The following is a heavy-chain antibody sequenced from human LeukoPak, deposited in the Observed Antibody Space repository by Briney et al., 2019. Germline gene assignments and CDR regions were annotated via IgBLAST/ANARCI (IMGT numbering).Heavy chain of an antibody. CDR2: SGSGGST. V-gene: IGHV3-23*01. J-gene: IGHJ4*02. D-gene: IGHD3-22*01. CDR3: AKDQAVTMIGLFGY. CDR1: GFTFSSYS. Sequence: GGSLRLSCAASGFTFSSYSMNWVRQAPGKGLEWVSASGSGGSTYYADSVKGRFTISRDNSKNTLYLQMNSLRAEDTAVYYCAKDQAVTMIGLFGYWGQGTLVTVSS.